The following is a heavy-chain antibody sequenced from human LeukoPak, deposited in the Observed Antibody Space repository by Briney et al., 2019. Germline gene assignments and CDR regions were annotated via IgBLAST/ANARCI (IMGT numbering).Heavy chain of an antibody. J-gene: IGHJ4*02. CDR3: AKGGKWDVTPFDY. CDR2: IGGSGEDT. D-gene: IGHD1-26*01. CDR1: GFTFDNYA. Sequence: GGSLRLSCAASGFTFDNYAMSWVRRTPGKGLEWVSAIGGSGEDTSYADSVKGRFTVSRDNSKSTLYLQMNSLRAEDTAVYYCAKGGKWDVTPFDYWGQGTLVTVSS. V-gene: IGHV3-23*01.